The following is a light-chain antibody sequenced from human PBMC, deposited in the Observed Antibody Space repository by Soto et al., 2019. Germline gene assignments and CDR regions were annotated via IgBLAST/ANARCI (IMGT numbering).Light chain of an antibody. Sequence: QSVLTQPRSVSGSPGQLVTISCIGTSSDVVSWYQQHPDKAPKLIIYYVTQRPSGVPDRFSASKSGNTASLTISGLQAEDEADYYCCSSAGGFTWVFGGGTKLTVL. J-gene: IGLJ3*02. CDR3: CSSAGGFTWV. V-gene: IGLV2-11*01. CDR1: SSDVV. CDR2: YVT.